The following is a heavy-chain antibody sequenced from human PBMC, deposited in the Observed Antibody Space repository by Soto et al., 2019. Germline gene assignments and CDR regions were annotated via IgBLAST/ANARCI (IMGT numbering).Heavy chain of an antibody. D-gene: IGHD2-15*01. CDR2: TWYDGSEK. J-gene: IGHJ5*02. Sequence: QVQLVESGGGVAQPGRSLRLSCAVSGFTFTSYAMHWVRQAPGKGLDWVAVTWYDGSEKFYADSVKGRFTISRDNSKNTLYLQMDSLRAEDTGVHYCAIDRATSTSYSLDLWGRGTLVTVSS. CDR1: GFTFTSYA. V-gene: IGHV3-33*01. CDR3: AIDRATSTSYSLDL.